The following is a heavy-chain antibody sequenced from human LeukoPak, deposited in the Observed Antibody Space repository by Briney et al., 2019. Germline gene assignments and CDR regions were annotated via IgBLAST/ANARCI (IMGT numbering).Heavy chain of an antibody. CDR1: GGSISSSSYY. J-gene: IGHJ6*02. CDR3: ARLEVVGATGNV. V-gene: IGHV4-39*07. D-gene: IGHD1-26*01. CDR2: IYYSGST. Sequence: PSETLSLTCTVSGGSISSSSYYWGWIRQPPGKGLEWIGSIYYSGSTYYNPSLKSRVTISVDTSKNQFSLKLSSVTAADTAVYYCARLEVVGATGNVWGQGTTVTVSS.